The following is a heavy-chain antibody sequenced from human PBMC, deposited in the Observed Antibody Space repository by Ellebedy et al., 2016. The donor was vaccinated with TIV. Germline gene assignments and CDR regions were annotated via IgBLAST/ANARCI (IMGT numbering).Heavy chain of an antibody. V-gene: IGHV4-59*01. Sequence: MPGGSLRLSCNVSGGSITSYFWTRIRQTPGKGLEWIGYVYYTGTTDYNPSLSSRVTISIDTSKSQFSLRLNSVTAADTAVYYCAREGIVATMFIDPWGPGTLVTVSS. J-gene: IGHJ5*02. CDR3: AREGIVATMFIDP. CDR2: VYYTGTT. CDR1: GGSITSYF. D-gene: IGHD5-12*01.